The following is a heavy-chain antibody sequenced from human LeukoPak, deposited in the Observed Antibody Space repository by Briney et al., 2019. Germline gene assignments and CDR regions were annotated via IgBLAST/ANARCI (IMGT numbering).Heavy chain of an antibody. CDR2: ISGSGGST. Sequence: GGSLRLSCAASGFTFSSYAMSWVRQAPGKGLEWVSAISGSGGSTYYADSVKGRFTISRDSYKNTLYLQMNSLRAEDAAVYYCAKAPVTTCSGAYCYPFDYWGQGTLVTVSS. CDR1: GFTFSSYA. D-gene: IGHD2-15*01. J-gene: IGHJ4*02. V-gene: IGHV3-23*01. CDR3: AKAPVTTCSGAYCYPFDY.